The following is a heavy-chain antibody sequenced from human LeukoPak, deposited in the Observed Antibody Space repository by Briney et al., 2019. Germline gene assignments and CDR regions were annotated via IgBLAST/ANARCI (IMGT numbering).Heavy chain of an antibody. V-gene: IGHV3-15*01. CDR2: IKSKTDGGTT. J-gene: IGHJ5*02. Sequence: PGESLKISCAASGFTFSNAWMSWVRQAPGKGLEWVGRIKSKTDGGTTDYAAPVKGRFTISRDDSKNTLYLQMNSLKTEDTAVYYCTTDLPYDSSGYQPWGQGTLVTVSS. CDR1: GFTFSNAW. CDR3: TTDLPYDSSGYQP. D-gene: IGHD3-22*01.